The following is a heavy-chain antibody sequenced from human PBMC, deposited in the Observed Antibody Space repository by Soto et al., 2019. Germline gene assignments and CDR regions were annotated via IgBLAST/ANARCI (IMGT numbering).Heavy chain of an antibody. D-gene: IGHD3-3*01. CDR3: ARDSLAYDFWSGDARPDYYNYDMEI. CDR1: GFTFSSYA. Sequence: PGGSLRLSCAASGFTFSSYAMHWVRQAPGKGLEWVAVISYDGSNKYYADSVKGRFTISRDNSKNTLYLQMNSLRAEDTAVYYCARDSLAYDFWSGDARPDYYNYDMEIWGQGTTVTVSS. CDR2: ISYDGSNK. J-gene: IGHJ6*02. V-gene: IGHV3-30-3*01.